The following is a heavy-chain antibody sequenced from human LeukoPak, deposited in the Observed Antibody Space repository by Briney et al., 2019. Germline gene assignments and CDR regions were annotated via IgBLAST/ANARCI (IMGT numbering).Heavy chain of an antibody. D-gene: IGHD6-13*01. Sequence: GASVKVSCKASGYTFTSYDINWVRQATGQGLEWMGWMNPNSGNTGYAQKFQGRVTITRNTSISTAYMELSSLRSEDTAVYYCARGRLPRKQADKQQLVQDPSDYWGQGTLVTVSS. J-gene: IGHJ4*02. V-gene: IGHV1-8*03. CDR2: MNPNSGNT. CDR1: GYTFTSYD. CDR3: ARGRLPRKQADKQQLVQDPSDY.